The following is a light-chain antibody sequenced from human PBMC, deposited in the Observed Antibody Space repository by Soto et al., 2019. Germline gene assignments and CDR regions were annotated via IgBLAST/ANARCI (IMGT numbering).Light chain of an antibody. V-gene: IGKV3-15*01. CDR1: QSVTNN. J-gene: IGKJ5*01. CDR2: VAS. Sequence: EIVMTQSPATLSVSPGERVTLSCRASQSVTNNLAWYQQKPGQAPRLLIYVASTRATGIPARFSGSGSGTEFTLTISSLQSEDFAVYYCQQYNNWPITFGRGTRLDIK. CDR3: QQYNNWPIT.